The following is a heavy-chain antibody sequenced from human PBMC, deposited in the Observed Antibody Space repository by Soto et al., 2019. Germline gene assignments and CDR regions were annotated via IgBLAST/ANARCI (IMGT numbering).Heavy chain of an antibody. CDR2: ISGSGATT. Sequence: PGGFLRLSCAASGFTFSSYAMTWVRQAPGKGLEWVSGISGSGATTSYADSVKGRFTVSRDNSKNTLYLQMNSLRVEDTAVYHCAKLRYFDWSAYNWFEYWGQGTPVTVSS. CDR1: GFTFSSYA. J-gene: IGHJ5*01. V-gene: IGHV3-23*01. D-gene: IGHD3-9*01. CDR3: AKLRYFDWSAYNWFEY.